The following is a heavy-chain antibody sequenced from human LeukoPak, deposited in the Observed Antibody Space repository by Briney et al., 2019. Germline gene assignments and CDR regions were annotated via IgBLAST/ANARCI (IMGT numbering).Heavy chain of an antibody. D-gene: IGHD1-7*01. CDR3: ARVANSNYYFDC. Sequence: GGSLTLSCTASGFTFSSYNMNWVRQTPGKGLEWLSYISGSSGTIYYAGSVKGRFTISRDNAKNSLDLQMNSLRDEDTALYYCARVANSNYYFDCWGQGTLVTVSS. V-gene: IGHV3-48*02. CDR1: GFTFSSYN. J-gene: IGHJ4*02. CDR2: ISGSSGTI.